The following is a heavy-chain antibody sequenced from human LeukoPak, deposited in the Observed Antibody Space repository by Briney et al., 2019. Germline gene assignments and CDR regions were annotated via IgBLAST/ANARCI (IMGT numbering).Heavy chain of an antibody. CDR2: IKPDGSEK. V-gene: IGHV3-7*01. Sequence: GGSLSLSCAASGFTFSTYGMIWVRQAPGKGLEWVASIKPDGSEKYYVDSVKGRFTISRDNAKNSLYLQMNSLRVEDTAVYYCARGSWTAAGYWGQGTLVTVSS. J-gene: IGHJ4*02. D-gene: IGHD6-13*01. CDR3: ARGSWTAAGY. CDR1: GFTFSTYG.